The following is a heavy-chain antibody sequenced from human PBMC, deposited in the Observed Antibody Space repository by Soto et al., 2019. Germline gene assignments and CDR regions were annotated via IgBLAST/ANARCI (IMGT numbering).Heavy chain of an antibody. CDR1: GFTFSGSA. CDR3: IRETVAFDI. Sequence: EVQLVESGGGLVQPGGSLKLSCAASGFTFSGSAMHWVRQASGKGLEWVGRIRSKANSYATAYAASVKGRFTISRDDSKSTAYLQMNSLKTEDTAVYYCIRETVAFDIWGQGTMVTVSS. J-gene: IGHJ3*02. D-gene: IGHD4-17*01. V-gene: IGHV3-73*01. CDR2: IRSKANSYAT.